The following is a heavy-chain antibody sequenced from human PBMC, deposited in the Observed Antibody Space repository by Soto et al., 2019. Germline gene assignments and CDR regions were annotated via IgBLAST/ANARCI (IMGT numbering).Heavy chain of an antibody. J-gene: IGHJ6*02. CDR2: IDPSDSYT. Sequence: GESLKISWNGSGYSFTNYWISWVRQIPGKGLEWMGRIDPSDSYTNYSPSFQGHVTISADKSISTAYLQWSSLKASDTAMYYCASKDTAMVAPYYDYGMDVWGQGTTVTVSS. D-gene: IGHD5-18*01. CDR3: ASKDTAMVAPYYDYGMDV. CDR1: GYSFTNYW. V-gene: IGHV5-10-1*01.